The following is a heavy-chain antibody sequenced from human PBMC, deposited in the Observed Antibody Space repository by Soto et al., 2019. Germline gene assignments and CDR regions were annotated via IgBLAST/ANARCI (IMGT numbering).Heavy chain of an antibody. CDR3: ARDRAGSQGLDV. D-gene: IGHD3-10*01. CDR1: GFTVSINY. Sequence: PGGSLRLSCAAVGFTVSINYMKWVRQAPGKGLEWVSVIYSRGDTYYAESMKGRFTISRDTSKNTVYLQIDNIRREDTALYYCARDRAGSQGLDVWGQGTMVTVSS. J-gene: IGHJ3*01. V-gene: IGHV3-53*01. CDR2: IYSRGDT.